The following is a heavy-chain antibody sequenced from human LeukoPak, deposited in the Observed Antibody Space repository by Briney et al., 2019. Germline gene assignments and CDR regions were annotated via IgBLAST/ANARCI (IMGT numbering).Heavy chain of an antibody. Sequence: ASVTVSFKAAGYNFPAYFMYWVRQAPGQGLEWMGRINPNGGDTNYAQKFQGRVTMASDTSISTAYMELNSLMSDDTAVYYCVRVGFTTSWSNFDYWG. V-gene: IGHV1-2*06. CDR2: INPNGGDT. D-gene: IGHD2-2*01. J-gene: IGHJ4*01. CDR1: GYNFPAYF. CDR3: VRVGFTTSWSNFDY.